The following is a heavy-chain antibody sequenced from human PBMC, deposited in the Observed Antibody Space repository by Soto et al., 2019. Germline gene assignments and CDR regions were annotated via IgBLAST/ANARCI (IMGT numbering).Heavy chain of an antibody. D-gene: IGHD3-3*01. CDR1: GGSISSGGYY. J-gene: IGHJ5*02. Sequence: QVQLQESGPGLVKPSQTLSLTCTVSGGSISSGGYYWSWIRQHPGKGLEWIGYIYYSGSTYYNPSLKSRVTIAVDTSKNQFSLKLSSVTAADTAVYYCARDQGGVWSGSSGRFDPWGQGTLVTVSS. V-gene: IGHV4-31*03. CDR3: ARDQGGVWSGSSGRFDP. CDR2: IYYSGST.